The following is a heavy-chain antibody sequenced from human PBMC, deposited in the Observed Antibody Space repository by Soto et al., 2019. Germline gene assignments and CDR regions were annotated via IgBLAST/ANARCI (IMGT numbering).Heavy chain of an antibody. CDR3: ARLTQICSGGSCFAFDP. V-gene: IGHV4-39*01. J-gene: IGHJ5*02. CDR2: IYYSGST. D-gene: IGHD2-15*01. CDR1: GGSISSSSYY. Sequence: SETLSLTCTVSGGSISSSSYYWGWIRQPPGKGLEWIGSIYYSGSTYYNPSLKSRVTISVDTSKNQFSLKLSSVTAADTAVYYCARLTQICSGGSCFAFDPWGQGTLVTVSS.